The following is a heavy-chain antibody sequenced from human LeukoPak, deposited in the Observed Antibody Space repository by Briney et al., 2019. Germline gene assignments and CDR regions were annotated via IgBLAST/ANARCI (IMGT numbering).Heavy chain of an antibody. D-gene: IGHD3-22*01. J-gene: IGHJ4*02. CDR1: GGSTSSGGYY. Sequence: SDTLSLTCTVSGGSTSSGGYYWSWIRQHPGKGLEWIGYIDYSGSTNYNPSLKGRVTISVETSKNQFSLKLSSVTAADTAVYYCAMDSSGFGYFDYWGQGTLVTVPT. V-gene: IGHV4-31*03. CDR2: IDYSGST. CDR3: AMDSSGFGYFDY.